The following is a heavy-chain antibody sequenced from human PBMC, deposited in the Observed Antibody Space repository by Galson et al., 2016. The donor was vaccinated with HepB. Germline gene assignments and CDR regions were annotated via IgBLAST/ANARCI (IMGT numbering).Heavy chain of an antibody. V-gene: IGHV3-33*08. CDR2: ISYDGNNR. CDR3: ARDRGLLHYYYGMDV. J-gene: IGHJ6*02. CDR1: GFTFNNYG. Sequence: SLRLSCATSGFTFNNYGINWVRQAPGKGLEWVAVISYDGNNRHYADAVKGRFTISRDSSTNTVYLQMNSLRADDTAVYFSARDRGLLHYYYGMDVWGQGTTVTVSS. D-gene: IGHD4-17*01.